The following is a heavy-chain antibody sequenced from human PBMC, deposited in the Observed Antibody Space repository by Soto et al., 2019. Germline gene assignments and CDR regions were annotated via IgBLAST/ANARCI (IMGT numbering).Heavy chain of an antibody. CDR2: IGTAGDP. V-gene: IGHV3-13*05. Sequence: GGSLRLSCAASGFTFSSYDMHWVRQATGKGLEWVSAIGTAGDPYYPGSVKGRFTISRENAKNSLYLQMNSLRAGDTAVYYCARGSPRGGSFLAEFDYWGQGTLVTVSS. D-gene: IGHD3-3*01. CDR1: GFTFSSYD. J-gene: IGHJ4*02. CDR3: ARGSPRGGSFLAEFDY.